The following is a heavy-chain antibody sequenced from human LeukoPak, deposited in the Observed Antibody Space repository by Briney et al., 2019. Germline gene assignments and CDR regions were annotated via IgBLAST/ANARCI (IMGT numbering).Heavy chain of an antibody. CDR1: GFTFSSYG. CDR3: AKSNYYDSGGAFDI. CDR2: ISYDGSNK. Sequence: GGSLRLSCAASGFTFSSYGMHWVRQAPGKGLEWVAVISYDGSNKYYADSVKGRFTISRDNSKNTLYLQMNSLRAEDTAVYYCAKSNYYDSGGAFDIWGQGTMVTVSS. J-gene: IGHJ3*02. D-gene: IGHD3-22*01. V-gene: IGHV3-30*18.